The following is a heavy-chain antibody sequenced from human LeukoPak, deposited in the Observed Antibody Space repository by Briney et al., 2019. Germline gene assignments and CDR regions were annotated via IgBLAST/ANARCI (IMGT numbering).Heavy chain of an antibody. D-gene: IGHD5-12*01. CDR2: IYYSGST. V-gene: IGHV4-59*08. Sequence: SVTLSLTCTVSGGSISSYYWSWIRQPPGKGLEWIGYIYYSGSTNYNPSLRSRVTISVDASKNQFSLKLSSVTAADTAVYYCARQGYSAYEILDYWGQGTLVTVSS. CDR1: GGSISSYY. CDR3: ARQGYSAYEILDY. J-gene: IGHJ4*02.